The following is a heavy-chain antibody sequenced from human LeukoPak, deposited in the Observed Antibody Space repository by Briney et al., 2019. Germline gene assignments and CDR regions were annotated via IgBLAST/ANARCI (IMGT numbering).Heavy chain of an antibody. V-gene: IGHV4-4*02. Sequence: PSETLSLTCAVSGGSISSSNWWSWVRQLPGKGLEWIGEIYHSGSTNYNPSLKSRVSISVDKSKNQFSLKLSSVTAADTAVYYCARSGTVAGHNWFDPWGQGTLVTVSS. D-gene: IGHD6-19*01. CDR1: GGSISSSNW. J-gene: IGHJ5*02. CDR2: IYHSGST. CDR3: ARSGTVAGHNWFDP.